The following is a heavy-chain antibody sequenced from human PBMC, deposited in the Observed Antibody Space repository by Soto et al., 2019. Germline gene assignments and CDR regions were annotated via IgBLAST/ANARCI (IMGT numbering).Heavy chain of an antibody. V-gene: IGHV4-30-4*02. CDR2: IYYSGST. CDR1: GVSIRIVNYY. D-gene: IGHD3-9*01. Sequence: SEALTPTYNHPGVSIRIVNYYWIWIRQPPGKGLEWIGYIYYSGSTYYNPSLKSRVTISVDTSKNQFSLKLSSVTAADTAVYYCALTGYYDVDYWGQG. J-gene: IGHJ4*02. CDR3: ALTGYYDVDY.